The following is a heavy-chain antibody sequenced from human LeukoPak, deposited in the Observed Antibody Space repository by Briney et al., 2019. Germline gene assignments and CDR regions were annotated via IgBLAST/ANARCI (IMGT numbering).Heavy chain of an antibody. CDR1: GFTFSTYG. CDR3: ARDRGIQLWTPIFDY. CDR2: ISGSGGST. J-gene: IGHJ4*02. V-gene: IGHV3-23*01. D-gene: IGHD5-18*01. Sequence: PGGSLRLSCAASGFTFSTYGMSWVRQAPGKGLDWVSAISGSGGSTYYADSVKGRFTISRDNSKNTLYLQMNSLRAEDTAVYYCARDRGIQLWTPIFDYWGQGTLVTVSS.